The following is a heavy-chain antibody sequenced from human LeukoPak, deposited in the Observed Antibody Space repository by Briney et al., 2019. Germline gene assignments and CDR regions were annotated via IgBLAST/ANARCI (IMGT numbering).Heavy chain of an antibody. CDR2: ISSSSSYI. D-gene: IGHD6-13*01. J-gene: IGHJ3*02. CDR1: GFTFSSYS. Sequence: GGSLRLSCAASGFTFSSYSMNWVRQAPGKGLEWVSSISSSSSYIYYADSVKGRFTISRDNAKNSLYLQMNSLRAEDTAVYYCARDYSTKRMVGYAFDIWGQGTMVTVSS. CDR3: ARDYSTKRMVGYAFDI. V-gene: IGHV3-21*01.